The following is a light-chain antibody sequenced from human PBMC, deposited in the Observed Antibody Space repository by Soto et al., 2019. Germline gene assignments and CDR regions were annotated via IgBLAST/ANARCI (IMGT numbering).Light chain of an antibody. CDR1: QSISSW. V-gene: IGKV1-39*01. J-gene: IGKJ1*01. CDR3: QQSFSNSWT. CDR2: AAS. Sequence: DIQMTLSPSTLSASVGDRVTITCRASQSISSWLAWYQQKPGKAPKLLIYAASSLQSGVPSRLSGSGSGTDFTLTISDLQPEDSATYYCQQSFSNSWTFGQGTKVDIK.